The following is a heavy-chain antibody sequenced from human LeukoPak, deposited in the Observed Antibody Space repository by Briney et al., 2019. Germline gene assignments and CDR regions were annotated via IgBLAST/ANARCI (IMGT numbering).Heavy chain of an antibody. D-gene: IGHD3-10*01. Sequence: SETLSLTCAVYGGSFSGYYWSWIRQPPGKGLEWIGEINHSGSTNYNPSLKSRVTISVDTSKNQFSLKLSSVTAADTAVYYCARHGVSRITMVRGVSGFPPDYWGQGTLVTVSS. J-gene: IGHJ4*02. CDR1: GGSFSGYY. CDR2: INHSGST. V-gene: IGHV4-34*01. CDR3: ARHGVSRITMVRGVSGFPPDY.